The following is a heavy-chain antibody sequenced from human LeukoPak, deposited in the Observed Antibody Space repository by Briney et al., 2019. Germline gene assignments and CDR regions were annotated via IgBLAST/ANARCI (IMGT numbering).Heavy chain of an antibody. CDR1: GFTFSDDY. J-gene: IGHJ4*02. CDR3: ARWTTVITRGDF. CDR2: ITSSGSDL. Sequence: GGSLRLSCVASGFTFSDDYMSWIRQAPGKGLEWISYITSSGSDLYYADSVKGRFAISRDNFKNSLYLQMNSLRAEDTAVYYCARWTTVITRGDFGGQGTLVTVSS. D-gene: IGHD4-17*01. V-gene: IGHV3-11*04.